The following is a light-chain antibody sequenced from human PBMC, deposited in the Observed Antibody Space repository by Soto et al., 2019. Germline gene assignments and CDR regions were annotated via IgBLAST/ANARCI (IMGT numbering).Light chain of an antibody. CDR1: SSDVGSYNL. V-gene: IGLV2-23*01. Sequence: QSALTQLASVSGSPGQSITISCTGTSSDVGSYNLFSWYQQHPGKAPKLIIYEGSKRPSGVSNRFSGSKSGNTASLTISGLQAEDESDYYRCSYAGGSTYVFGTGTKLTVL. CDR2: EGS. J-gene: IGLJ1*01. CDR3: CSYAGGSTYV.